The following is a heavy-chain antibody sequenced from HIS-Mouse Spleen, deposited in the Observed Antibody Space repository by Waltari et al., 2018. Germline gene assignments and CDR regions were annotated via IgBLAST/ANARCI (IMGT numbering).Heavy chain of an antibody. CDR2: MNPNIGKT. Sequence: QVQLVQSGAEVKKPGASVKVSCKASGYTFTSYDINWVRQATGQGLEWMGWMNPNIGKTGEAQKVQGRVTMTRNTSISTAYMELSSLRSEDTAVYYCARGHDYSNYFDYWGQGTLVTVSS. J-gene: IGHJ4*02. CDR3: ARGHDYSNYFDY. V-gene: IGHV1-8*01. D-gene: IGHD4-4*01. CDR1: GYTFTSYD.